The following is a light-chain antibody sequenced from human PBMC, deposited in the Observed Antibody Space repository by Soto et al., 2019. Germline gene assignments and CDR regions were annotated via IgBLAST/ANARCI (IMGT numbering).Light chain of an antibody. CDR2: DAS. CDR3: QQYHNLPPYT. V-gene: IGKV3-15*01. J-gene: IGKJ2*01. CDR1: QSVSSN. Sequence: EIVLTQSPATLSVSPGERATLSCRASQSVSSNLAWYQKKPGQAPRLLIYDASTRANGIPARFSGSGSGTEFTLTISSLQSEDFALYYCQQYHNLPPYTFGQGTKLEIK.